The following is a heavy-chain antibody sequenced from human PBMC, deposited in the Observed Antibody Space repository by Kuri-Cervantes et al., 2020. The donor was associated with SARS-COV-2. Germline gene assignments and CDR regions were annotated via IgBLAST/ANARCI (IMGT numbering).Heavy chain of an antibody. CDR1: GGTFSSYA. V-gene: IGHV1-69*13. Sequence: SVKVSCKASGGTFSSYAISWVRQAPGQGLEWMGGIIPIFGTANYAQKFQGRVTITADESTSTAYMELSSLRSEDTAVYYCARRMAVAGTRGYWFDPWGQGTLVTVSS. CDR3: ARRMAVAGTRGYWFDP. J-gene: IGHJ5*02. D-gene: IGHD6-19*01. CDR2: IIPIFGTA.